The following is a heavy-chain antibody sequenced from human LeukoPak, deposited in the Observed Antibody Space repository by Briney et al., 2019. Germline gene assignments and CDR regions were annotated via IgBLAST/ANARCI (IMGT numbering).Heavy chain of an antibody. Sequence: GGSLRLSCAASGFTFSSYSMNWVRQAPGKGLEWVSSISSSSSYIYYADSVKGRFTISRDNAKNSLYLQMNSLRAEDTAVCYCARGQGSDIYNWFDPWGQGTLVTVSS. CDR3: ARGQGSDIYNWFDP. J-gene: IGHJ5*02. CDR1: GFTFSSYS. CDR2: ISSSSSYI. V-gene: IGHV3-21*01.